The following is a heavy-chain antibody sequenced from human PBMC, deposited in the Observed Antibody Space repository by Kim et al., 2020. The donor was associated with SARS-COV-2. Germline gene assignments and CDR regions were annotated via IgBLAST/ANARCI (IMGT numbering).Heavy chain of an antibody. CDR1: GFTFRTFA. CDR3: AKPPDDFLYSMDV. V-gene: IGHV3-30*18. CDR2: IAYDGSHA. Sequence: GGSLRLSCTASGFTFRTFAMHWVRQAPGKGLEWLTTIAYDGSHASYGDSVQGRFTVSRDNSKNTVYLQLNSLTVEDTAVYYCAKPPDDFLYSMDVCGQGTTVIVSS. D-gene: IGHD2-21*02. J-gene: IGHJ6*02.